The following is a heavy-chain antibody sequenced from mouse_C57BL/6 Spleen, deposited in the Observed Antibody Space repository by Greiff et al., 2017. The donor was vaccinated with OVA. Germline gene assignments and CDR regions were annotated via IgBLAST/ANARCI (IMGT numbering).Heavy chain of an antibody. D-gene: IGHD2-5*01. CDR2: IDPSDSET. CDR3: ARRGYSNYYFDY. Sequence: QVQLQQPGAELVRPGSSVKLSCKASGYTFTSYWMHWVKQRPIQGLEWIGNIDPSDSETHYNQKFKDKATLTVDKSSSTAYMQLSSLTSEYSAVYYCARRGYSNYYFDYWGQGTTLTVSS. J-gene: IGHJ2*01. CDR1: GYTFTSYW. V-gene: IGHV1-52*01.